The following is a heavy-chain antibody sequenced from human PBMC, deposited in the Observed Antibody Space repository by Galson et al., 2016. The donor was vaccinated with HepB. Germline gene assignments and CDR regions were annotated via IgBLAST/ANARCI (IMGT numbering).Heavy chain of an antibody. CDR3: ARDGISSLDQ. CDR2: ITPEGSDT. CDR1: GFRFSSYG. J-gene: IGHJ4*02. D-gene: IGHD2/OR15-2a*01. V-gene: IGHV3-30*19. Sequence: SLRLSCATSGFRFSSYGMHWVRQAPGKGLDWVALITPEGSDTYYADAVKGRFTISRDNSKNTLSLQMNSLRAEDTAIYYCARDGISSLDQWGQGILVTVSS.